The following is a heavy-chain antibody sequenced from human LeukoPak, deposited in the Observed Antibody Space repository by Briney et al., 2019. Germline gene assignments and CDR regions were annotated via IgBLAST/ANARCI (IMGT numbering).Heavy chain of an antibody. CDR2: IYYSGST. D-gene: IGHD1-26*01. Sequence: SETLSLTCTVSGGSISNYYWSWIRQPPGKGLEWIGYIYYSGSTNYNPSLKSRVTISVDTSENQFSLKLSSVTAADTAVYYCAREGGSYYLDAFDIWGQGTMVTVSS. CDR1: GGSISNYY. CDR3: AREGGSYYLDAFDI. J-gene: IGHJ3*02. V-gene: IGHV4-59*12.